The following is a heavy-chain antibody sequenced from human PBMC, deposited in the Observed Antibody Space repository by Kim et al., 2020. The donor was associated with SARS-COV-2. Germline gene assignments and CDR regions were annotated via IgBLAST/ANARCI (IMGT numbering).Heavy chain of an antibody. CDR3: AAPSMVAQWDY. J-gene: IGHJ4*02. Sequence: TEDAASVRGRFTISRDDSKNSLYLQMNSLKTEDTAVYYCAAPSMVAQWDYWGQGTLVTVSS. V-gene: IGHV3-72*01. CDR2: T. D-gene: IGHD2-15*01.